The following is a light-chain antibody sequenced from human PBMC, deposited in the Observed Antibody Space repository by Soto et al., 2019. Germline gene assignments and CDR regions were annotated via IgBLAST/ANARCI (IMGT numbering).Light chain of an antibody. CDR2: EVT. J-gene: IGLJ1*01. CDR3: SSYVGGNNVDV. CDR1: SSDVGGYNY. V-gene: IGLV2-8*01. Sequence: QSVLTQPPSASGSPGQSVTISCTGTSSDVGGYNYVSWYQQHPDKAPKLMIYEVTKRPSGVPDRFSGSKSGNTASLTVSGLQAEDEADYYCSSYVGGNNVDVFGSGTKVTVL.